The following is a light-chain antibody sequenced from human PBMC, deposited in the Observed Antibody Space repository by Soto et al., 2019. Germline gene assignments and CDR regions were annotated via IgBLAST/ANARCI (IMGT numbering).Light chain of an antibody. CDR1: QSVSSSH. CDR3: QQYDSSEYT. CDR2: GAS. J-gene: IGKJ2*01. Sequence: EVVLSQSPGTRSLSPGERATLSCRASQSVSSSHLAWYQQKPGQAPRLLIYGASSRAAGIPDRFSGRGSGTDFTLTISRLEPEDFAVYYWQQYDSSEYTFGEGTKVDIK. V-gene: IGKV3-20*01.